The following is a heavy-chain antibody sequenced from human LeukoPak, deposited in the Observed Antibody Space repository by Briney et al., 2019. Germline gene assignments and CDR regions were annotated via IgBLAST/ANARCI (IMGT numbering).Heavy chain of an antibody. J-gene: IGHJ4*02. D-gene: IGHD2-2*01. CDR3: ARARCSSTSCYLYDY. V-gene: IGHV7-4-1*02. CDR2: INANTGNP. Sequence: RQXPGQGLXXXXXINANTGNPTYAQGFTGRFVFSLDTSVSTAYLQISSLKAEDTAVYYCARARCSSTSCYLYDYWGQGTLVTVSS.